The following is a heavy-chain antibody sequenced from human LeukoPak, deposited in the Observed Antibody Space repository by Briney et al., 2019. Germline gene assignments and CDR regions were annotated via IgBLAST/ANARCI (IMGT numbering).Heavy chain of an antibody. Sequence: GLSLRLSCAASGFTFRNLWVHWVRQAPGKGLVWVARTQTIESNTFYAASVTGRFPISRDNAKNTLYLQMNSLRAEDTAVYYCARVLQYPGADSWGQGTLVTVSS. CDR1: GFTFRNLW. D-gene: IGHD4-11*01. V-gene: IGHV3-74*01. CDR2: TQTIESNT. CDR3: ARVLQYPGADS. J-gene: IGHJ5*01.